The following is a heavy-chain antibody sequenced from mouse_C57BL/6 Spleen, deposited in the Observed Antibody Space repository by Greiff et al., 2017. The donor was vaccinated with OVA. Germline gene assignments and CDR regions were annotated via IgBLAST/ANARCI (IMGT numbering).Heavy chain of an antibody. J-gene: IGHJ2*01. D-gene: IGHD2-4*01. Sequence: QVQLKESGAELVKPGASVKISCKASGYAFSSYWMNWVKQRPGKGLEWIGQIYPGDGDTNYNGKFKGKATLTADKSSSTAYMQLSSLTSEDSAVYFCARGGYDYDGYFDYWGQGTTLTVSS. V-gene: IGHV1-80*01. CDR2: IYPGDGDT. CDR1: GYAFSSYW. CDR3: ARGGYDYDGYFDY.